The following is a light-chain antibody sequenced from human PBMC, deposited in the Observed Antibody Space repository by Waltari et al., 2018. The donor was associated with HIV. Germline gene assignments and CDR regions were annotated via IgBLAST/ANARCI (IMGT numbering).Light chain of an antibody. CDR3: QVWDTISDHRV. V-gene: IGLV3-21*02. CDR1: NIGSKT. CDR2: DDR. Sequence: SSVLTQPPSVSVAPGQTARLTCGGDNIGSKTVHWYQTKPGQAPLVVVYDDRDRPSGIPERFSGSNSGNPATLTINRVEAGDEADYYCQVWDTISDHRVFGGGTKLTVL. J-gene: IGLJ2*01.